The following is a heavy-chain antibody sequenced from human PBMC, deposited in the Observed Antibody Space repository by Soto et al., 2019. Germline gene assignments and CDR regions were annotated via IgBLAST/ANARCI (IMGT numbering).Heavy chain of an antibody. D-gene: IGHD6-19*01. CDR3: ARDRRGEVAGPYFDY. CDR2: IYSGGST. Sequence: GGSLRLSCAASGFNVSSNYMSWVRQAPGKGLEWVSVIYSGGSTYYADSVKGRFTISRDNSKNTLYLQMNSLRAEDTAVYYCARDRRGEVAGPYFDYWGQGTLVTVSS. V-gene: IGHV3-53*01. J-gene: IGHJ4*02. CDR1: GFNVSSNY.